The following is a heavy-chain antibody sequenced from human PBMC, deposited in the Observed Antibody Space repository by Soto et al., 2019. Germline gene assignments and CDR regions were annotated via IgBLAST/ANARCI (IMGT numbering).Heavy chain of an antibody. Sequence: GGSLRLSCTASGFTFGDYAMSWFRQAPGKGLEWVGFIRSKAYGGTTEYAASVKGRFTISRDDSKSIAYLQMNSLKTEDTAVYYCTRSFNRLGSSIAKHWGQGTLVTVSS. CDR2: IRSKAYGGTT. CDR3: TRSFNRLGSSIAKH. J-gene: IGHJ4*02. D-gene: IGHD6-6*01. CDR1: GFTFGDYA. V-gene: IGHV3-49*03.